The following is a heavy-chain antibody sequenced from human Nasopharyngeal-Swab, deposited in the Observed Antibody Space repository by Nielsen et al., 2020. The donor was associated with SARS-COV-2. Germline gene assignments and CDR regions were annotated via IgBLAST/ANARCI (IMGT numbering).Heavy chain of an antibody. CDR3: ARDLTYYYDSSGYPI. CDR2: SSSSSSYI. V-gene: IGHV3-21*01. J-gene: IGHJ4*02. D-gene: IGHD3-22*01. CDR1: GFPFIIYA. Sequence: GESLKLSCASSGFPFIIYAMNWVRQAPGKGLEWVSSSSSSSSYIYYADSVKGRFTISRDNAKNSLYLQMNSLRAEDTAVYYCARDLTYYYDSSGYPIWGQGTLVTVTS.